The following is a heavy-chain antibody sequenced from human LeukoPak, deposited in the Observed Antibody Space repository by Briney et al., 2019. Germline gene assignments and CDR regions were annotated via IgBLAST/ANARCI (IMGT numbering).Heavy chain of an antibody. J-gene: IGHJ4*02. D-gene: IGHD1-26*01. CDR2: INHSGST. CDR3: ARAPIVGATDFGY. CDR1: GGSFSGYY. Sequence: TSETLSLTCAVYGGSFSGYYWSWIRQPPGKGLEWIGEINHSGSTNYNPSLKSRVTISVDTSKNQFSLKLSSVTAADTAVYYCARAPIVGATDFGYWGQGTLVSVSS. V-gene: IGHV4-34*01.